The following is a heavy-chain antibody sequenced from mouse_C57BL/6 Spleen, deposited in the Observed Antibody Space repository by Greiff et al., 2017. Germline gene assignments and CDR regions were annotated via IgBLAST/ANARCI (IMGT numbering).Heavy chain of an antibody. V-gene: IGHV1-53*01. Sequence: LVESGTELVKPGASVKLSCKASGYTFTSYWMHWVKQRPGQGLEWIGYINPSNGGTNYNEKFKSKDTLTVDKSSSTAYLQLSSLTSEDTAVYSCARPCKTGAQATGFGYWGQGTLVTVSA. CDR1: GYTFTSYW. D-gene: IGHD3-2*02. CDR3: ARPCKTGAQATGFGY. J-gene: IGHJ4*01. CDR2: INPSNGGT.